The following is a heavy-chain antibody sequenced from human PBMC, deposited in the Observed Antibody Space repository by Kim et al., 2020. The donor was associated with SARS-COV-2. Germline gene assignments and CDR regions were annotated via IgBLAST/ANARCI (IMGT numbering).Heavy chain of an antibody. CDR2: ISSSSSTI. V-gene: IGHV3-48*02. Sequence: GGSLRLSCASSGFTFSSYSMNWVRQAPGKGLEWVSYISSSSSTIYYADSVKGRFTISRDNAKNSLYLQMNSLRDEDTAVYYCAREPREWLLAYYFDYWGQGTLVTVSS. J-gene: IGHJ4*02. D-gene: IGHD3-3*01. CDR1: GFTFSSYS. CDR3: AREPREWLLAYYFDY.